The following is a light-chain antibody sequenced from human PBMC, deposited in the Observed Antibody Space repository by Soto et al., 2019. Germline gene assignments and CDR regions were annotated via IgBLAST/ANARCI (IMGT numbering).Light chain of an antibody. J-gene: IGLJ2*01. CDR1: SSDVGGYNY. CDR3: SSYAGSNNLV. CDR2: EVS. Sequence: QAVVTQPPSASGSPGQSVTISCTGSSSDVGGYNYVSWYQHHPGKAPKLMIYEVSERPSGVPDRFSGSKSGNTASLTVSGLQADDEADYYCSSYAGSNNLVFGGGTKVTVL. V-gene: IGLV2-8*01.